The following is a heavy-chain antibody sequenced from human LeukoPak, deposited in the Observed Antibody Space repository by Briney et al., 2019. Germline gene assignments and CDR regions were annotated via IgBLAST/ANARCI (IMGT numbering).Heavy chain of an antibody. CDR3: ARRLGVYDSSGYYYDLAVDY. D-gene: IGHD3-22*01. Sequence: SETLSLTCAVYGGSFSGYYWSWIRRPPGKGLECIGEINHRGSTNYNPSLKSRVTISVDTSKNQFSLKLSSVAAADTAVYYCARRLGVYDSSGYYYDLAVDYWGQGTLVTVSS. CDR1: GGSFSGYY. CDR2: INHRGST. J-gene: IGHJ4*02. V-gene: IGHV4-34*01.